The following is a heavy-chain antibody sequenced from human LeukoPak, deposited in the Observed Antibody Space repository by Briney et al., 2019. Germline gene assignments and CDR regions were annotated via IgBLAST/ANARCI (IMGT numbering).Heavy chain of an antibody. D-gene: IGHD1-14*01. CDR1: GFTLSNHW. CDR2: IKQDGSEK. Sequence: GGSLRLSCAASGFTLSNHWMIWVRQAPGKGLEWVANIKQDGSEKYYVDSVKGRFTISRDNAKNSLYLQMNSLRAEDTAVYYCARDKGAGGSDYWGQGTLVTVSS. CDR3: ARDKGAGGSDY. J-gene: IGHJ4*02. V-gene: IGHV3-7*01.